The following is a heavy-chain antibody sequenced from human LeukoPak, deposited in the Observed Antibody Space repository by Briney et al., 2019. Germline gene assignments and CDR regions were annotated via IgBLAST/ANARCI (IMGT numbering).Heavy chain of an antibody. CDR1: GGSFSGYY. CDR2: INHSGRT. J-gene: IGHJ6*03. V-gene: IGHV4-34*01. D-gene: IGHD3-10*01. Sequence: SETLSLTCAVYGGSFSGYYWSWIRQPPGKGLEWIGEINHSGRTNYNPSLQSRVTISVDTSKNQFSLKLSSVTAADTAVYYCARGPLYDYYGSGSNMDVWGKGTTVTVSS. CDR3: ARGPLYDYYGSGSNMDV.